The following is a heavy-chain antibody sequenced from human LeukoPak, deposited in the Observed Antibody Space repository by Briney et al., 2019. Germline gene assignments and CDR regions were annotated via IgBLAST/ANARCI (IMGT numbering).Heavy chain of an antibody. CDR3: ASSYGSGSYYVDY. Sequence: SVKVSCKASGYTFTDYYIHWLRQAPGQGLEWMGRIIPILGIASYAQKFQGRVTITADKSTSTAYMELSSLRSEDTAVYYCASSYGSGSYYVDYWGQGTLVTVSS. V-gene: IGHV1-69*02. CDR2: IIPILGIA. CDR1: GYTFTDYY. J-gene: IGHJ4*02. D-gene: IGHD3-10*01.